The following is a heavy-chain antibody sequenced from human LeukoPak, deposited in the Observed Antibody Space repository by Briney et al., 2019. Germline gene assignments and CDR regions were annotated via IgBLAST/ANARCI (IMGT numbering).Heavy chain of an antibody. V-gene: IGHV4-59*01. CDR2: ISYSGGT. CDR3: AGAPERWYSYGTYTYHYMDV. J-gene: IGHJ6*03. D-gene: IGHD5-18*01. Sequence: SETLYLTCRVSGDSISSYYWNWIRQPPGQGLEWIGSISYSGGTNYNTSLEKRVTISVDASKNRIALKLSCVTAADTAACYCAGAPERWYSYGTYTYHYMDVWGRGTTVPVSS. CDR1: GDSISSYY.